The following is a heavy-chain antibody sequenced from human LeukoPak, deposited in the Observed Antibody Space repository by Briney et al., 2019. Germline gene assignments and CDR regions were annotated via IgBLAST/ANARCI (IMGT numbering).Heavy chain of an antibody. V-gene: IGHV4-39*07. J-gene: IGHJ5*02. CDR1: GGSISSSSYY. CDR2: IYYSGST. D-gene: IGHD3-16*01. CDR3: ARSGIPLISASNWFDP. Sequence: SETLSLTCTVSGGSISSSSYYWGWIRQPPGKGLEWIGSIYYSGSTYYNPSLKSRVTISVDTSKNQFSLKLSSVTAADTAVYYCARSGIPLISASNWFDPWGQGTLVTVSS.